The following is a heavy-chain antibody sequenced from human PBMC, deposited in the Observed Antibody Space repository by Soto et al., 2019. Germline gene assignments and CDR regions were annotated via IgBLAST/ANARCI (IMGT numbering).Heavy chain of an antibody. V-gene: IGHV4-59*12. CDR1: GGSISSYY. CDR3: AREIGYYDSSGYSNWFDP. Sequence: SETLSLTCTVSGGSISSYYWSWIRQPPGKGLEWIGYIYYSGSTNYNPSLKSRVTISVDTSKNQFSLKLSSVTAADTAVYYCAREIGYYDSSGYSNWFDPWGQGTLVTVS. J-gene: IGHJ5*02. CDR2: IYYSGST. D-gene: IGHD3-22*01.